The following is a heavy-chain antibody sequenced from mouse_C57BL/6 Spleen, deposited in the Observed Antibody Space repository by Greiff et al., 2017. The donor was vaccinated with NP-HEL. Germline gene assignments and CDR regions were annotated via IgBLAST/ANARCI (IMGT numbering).Heavy chain of an antibody. CDR3: ARNLGGYDGSWFAY. D-gene: IGHD2-2*01. CDR2: IWTGGGT. V-gene: IGHV2-9-1*01. Sequence: VKLMESGPGLVAPSQSLSITCTVSGFSLTSYAISWVRQPPGKGLEWLGVIWTGGGTNYNSDLKSRLSISKDNSKSQVFLKMNSLQTDDTTRYDGARNLGGYDGSWFAYWGQGTLVTVSA. CDR1: GFSLTSYA. J-gene: IGHJ3*01.